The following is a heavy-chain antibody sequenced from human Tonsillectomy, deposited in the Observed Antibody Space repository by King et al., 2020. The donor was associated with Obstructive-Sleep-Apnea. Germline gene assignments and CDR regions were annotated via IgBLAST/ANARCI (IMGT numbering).Heavy chain of an antibody. Sequence: QLVQSGAEVKKPGASVKVSCKASGYTFTSYDIHWVRQAPGQRLEWMGWTNAGNGNTKYSQKFQGRVTITRDTSASTAYMELSSLRSEDTAVYYCARAFTYYYESSGYPLDYWGQGTLVTVSS. CDR2: TNAGNGNT. D-gene: IGHD3-22*01. CDR1: GYTFTSYD. V-gene: IGHV1-3*01. J-gene: IGHJ4*02. CDR3: ARAFTYYYESSGYPLDY.